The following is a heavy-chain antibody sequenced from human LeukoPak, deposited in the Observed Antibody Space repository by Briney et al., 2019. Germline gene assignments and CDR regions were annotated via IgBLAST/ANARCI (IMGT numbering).Heavy chain of an antibody. D-gene: IGHD4-23*01. CDR1: AYTFTIYG. J-gene: IGHJ4*02. Sequence: ASVKVSCKASAYTFTIYGISGVRQAPAQGLEWMGWISAYNGNTNYAQKLQGRVTMTTDTSTSTAYMERRSLRSDDTAVYYCARVDYGGGCFDYWGQGTLVTVSS. V-gene: IGHV1-18*01. CDR2: ISAYNGNT. CDR3: ARVDYGGGCFDY.